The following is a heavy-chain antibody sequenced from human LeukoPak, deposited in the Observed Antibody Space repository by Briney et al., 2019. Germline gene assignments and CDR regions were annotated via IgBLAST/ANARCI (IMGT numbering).Heavy chain of an antibody. V-gene: IGHV4-4*07. CDR3: ASGLRRIQLWLLDY. CDR2: IYTSGST. CDR1: GGSISSYY. J-gene: IGHJ4*02. D-gene: IGHD5-18*01. Sequence: SETLSLTRTVSGGSISSYYGSWIRQPAGKGLEWIGRIYTSGSTNYNPSLKSRVTMSVDTSKNQFSLKLSSVTAADTAVYYCASGLRRIQLWLLDYWGQGTLVTVSS.